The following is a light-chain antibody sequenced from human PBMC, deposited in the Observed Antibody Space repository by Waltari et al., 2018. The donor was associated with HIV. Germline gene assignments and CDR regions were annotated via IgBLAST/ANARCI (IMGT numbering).Light chain of an antibody. CDR3: QQADFYPVT. CDR1: QAINNY. V-gene: IGKV1-9*01. Sequence: DVQLTQSPSFLSASVGDRVTITCRASQAINNYFAWYQQKPGKAPKLLINLASALQSGVPSRFSCSGSGTEFTLTIRGLQPEDLATYYCQQADFYPVTFGGGTRVEIK. CDR2: LAS. J-gene: IGKJ4*01.